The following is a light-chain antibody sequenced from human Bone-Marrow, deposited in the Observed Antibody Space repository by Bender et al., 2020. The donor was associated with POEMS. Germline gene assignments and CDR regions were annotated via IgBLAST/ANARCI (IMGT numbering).Light chain of an antibody. J-gene: IGLJ3*02. V-gene: IGLV2-14*01. CDR2: DVR. Sequence: QSALTQPASVSGSPGQSITISCTGTSNDVGAYNYVSWYQQHPGKAPKLIIYDVRSRPSGVSNRFSGSKSGNTASLTISGLQAEDEADYYCCSYAGNRPLVFGGGTKLTVL. CDR3: CSYAGNRPLV. CDR1: SNDVGAYNY.